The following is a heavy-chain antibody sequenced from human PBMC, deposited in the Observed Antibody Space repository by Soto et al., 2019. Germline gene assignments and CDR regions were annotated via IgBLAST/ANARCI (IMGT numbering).Heavy chain of an antibody. D-gene: IGHD6-25*01. Sequence: SETLSLTCTVSGGSMTGYYWSWIRQPPHKGLEWVGYIYYSGFTNYNPSLNSRVTILLYTSKNQFSLKLTSVTAADTAMYYCARMIGGYDAFDVWGQGTMVTVSS. CDR3: ARMIGGYDAFDV. CDR1: GGSMTGYY. V-gene: IGHV4-59*08. CDR2: IYYSGFT. J-gene: IGHJ3*01.